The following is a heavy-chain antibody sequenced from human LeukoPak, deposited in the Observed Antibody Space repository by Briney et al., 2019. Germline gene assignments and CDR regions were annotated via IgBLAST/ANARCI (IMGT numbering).Heavy chain of an antibody. CDR3: AREANWFDP. Sequence: SETLSLTCTVSGGSISSSSYYWGWIRQPPGKWLEWIGSIYYSGSTYYNPSLKSRVTISVDTSKNQFSLKLSSVTAADTAVYYCAREANWFDPWGQGTLVTVSS. V-gene: IGHV4-39*02. CDR1: GGSISSSSYY. CDR2: IYYSGST. J-gene: IGHJ5*02.